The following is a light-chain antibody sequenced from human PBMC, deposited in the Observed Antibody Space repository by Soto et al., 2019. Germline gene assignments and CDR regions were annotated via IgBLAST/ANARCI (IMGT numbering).Light chain of an antibody. CDR3: QQANILPPV. J-gene: IGKJ4*01. CDR2: YAT. CDR1: QDIRSR. Sequence: IEMTQSPSSVSASVGDRVTITCRASQDIRSRLAWYQHKPGKAPNLLIYYATTLQSGVPYRFSGSGSGTYFTLTISSLQPEDFATYYCQQANILPPVFGGGTRLEI. V-gene: IGKV1-12*01.